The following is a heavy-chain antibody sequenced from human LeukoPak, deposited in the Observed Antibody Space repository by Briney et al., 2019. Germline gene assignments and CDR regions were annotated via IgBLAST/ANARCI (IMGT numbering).Heavy chain of an antibody. Sequence: GASVKVSCKASGYTFTSYDINWVRQATGQGLEWMGWMNPNSGNTGYAQKFQGRVTITADESTSTAYMELSSLRSEDTAVYYCALARDFWSGSSGENDYWGQGTLVTVSS. V-gene: IGHV1-8*03. J-gene: IGHJ4*02. CDR1: GYTFTSYD. D-gene: IGHD3-3*01. CDR3: ALARDFWSGSSGENDY. CDR2: MNPNSGNT.